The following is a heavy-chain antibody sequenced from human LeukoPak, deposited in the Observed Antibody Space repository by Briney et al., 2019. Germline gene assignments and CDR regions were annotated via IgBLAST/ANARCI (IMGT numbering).Heavy chain of an antibody. J-gene: IGHJ4*02. CDR3: ARTPIKAAAGSF. Sequence: GGSLRLSCAASGFSFSSYWMSWVRQAPGKGLEWVANINEDGSEKYYVDPVKGRFTIPRDNVKNSLYLHMDSLRAEDTAVYYCARTPIKAAAGSFWGQGTLVTVSS. D-gene: IGHD6-13*01. V-gene: IGHV3-7*01. CDR1: GFSFSSYW. CDR2: INEDGSEK.